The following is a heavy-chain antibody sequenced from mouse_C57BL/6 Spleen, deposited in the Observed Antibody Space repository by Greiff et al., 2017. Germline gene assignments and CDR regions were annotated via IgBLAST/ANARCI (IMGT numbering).Heavy chain of an antibody. CDR2: ISSGSSTF. CDR3: ARPDPSTNYFDY. D-gene: IGHD1-1*01. J-gene: IGHJ2*01. Sequence: EVHLVESGGGLVKPGGSLKLSCAASGFTFSDYGMHWVRQAPEKGLEWVAYISSGSSTFYYADTVKGRFTISRDNAKNTLFLQMTSLRSEDTAMYYCARPDPSTNYFDYWGQGTTLTVSS. CDR1: GFTFSDYG. V-gene: IGHV5-17*01.